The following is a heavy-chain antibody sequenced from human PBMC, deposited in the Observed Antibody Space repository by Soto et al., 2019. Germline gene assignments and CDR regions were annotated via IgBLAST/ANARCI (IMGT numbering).Heavy chain of an antibody. CDR2: IGTTGDT. Sequence: PGGSQRLSSAASGFTFGTYDMHWVRQVTGKGLEWVSGIGTTGDTYYSGSVKGRFTISREDARNSLYLQMKSLRAGDTSIYYCARGFVYGSGSLRPGPSDGFDIWGQGTMVTVSS. CDR1: GFTFGTYD. D-gene: IGHD3-10*01. V-gene: IGHV3-13*01. J-gene: IGHJ3*02. CDR3: ARGFVYGSGSLRPGPSDGFDI.